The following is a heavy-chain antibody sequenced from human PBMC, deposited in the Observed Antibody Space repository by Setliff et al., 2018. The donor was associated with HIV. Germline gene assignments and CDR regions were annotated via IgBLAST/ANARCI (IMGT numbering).Heavy chain of an antibody. CDR3: ARRGVGATHRFFNY. CDR2: ISHNGGF. V-gene: IGHV4-34*01. J-gene: IGHJ4*02. D-gene: IGHD1-26*01. CDR1: GASLSPYF. Sequence: ASETLSLTCAVYGASLSPYFWHWIRQSPGKGLEWIGAISHNGGFNYSPSLESRLTMSVDTPRNQVSLNLSAVTAADTAIYFCARRGVGATHRFFNYWGQGTLVTVSS.